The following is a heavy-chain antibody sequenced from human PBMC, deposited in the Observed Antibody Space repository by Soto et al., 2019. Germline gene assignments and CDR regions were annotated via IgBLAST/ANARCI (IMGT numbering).Heavy chain of an antibody. CDR1: GGTFSSYA. J-gene: IGHJ6*02. V-gene: IGHV1-69*13. Sequence: GASVKVSCKASGGTFSSYAISWVRQAPGQGLEWMGGLIPIFGTANYAQKFQGRVTITADESTSTAYMELSSLRSEDTAVYYCARASFWSGYYKGGYYYYGMDVWGQGTTVTVSS. CDR2: LIPIFGTA. D-gene: IGHD3-3*01. CDR3: ARASFWSGYYKGGYYYYGMDV.